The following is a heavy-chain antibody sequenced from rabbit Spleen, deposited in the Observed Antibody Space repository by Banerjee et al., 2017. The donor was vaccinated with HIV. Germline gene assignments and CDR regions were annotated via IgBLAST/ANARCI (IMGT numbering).Heavy chain of an antibody. J-gene: IGHJ4*01. D-gene: IGHD1-1*01. V-gene: IGHV1S40*01. CDR3: ARDLVAVIGWNFSL. CDR2: INTITGTA. CDR1: GFSFSGSHY. Sequence: QSLEESGGDLVKPGASLTLTCTASGFSFSGSHYMCWVRQAPGKGLEWIACINTITGTAVYASWAKGRFIMSRTSSTKVTLQMTSLTAADTATYFCARDLVAVIGWNFSLWGPGTLVTVS.